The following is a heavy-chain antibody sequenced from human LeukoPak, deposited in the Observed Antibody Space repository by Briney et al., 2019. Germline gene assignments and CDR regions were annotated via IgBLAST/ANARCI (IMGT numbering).Heavy chain of an antibody. CDR3: AREMATXLDY. D-gene: IGHD5-24*01. CDR2: TSGDGGAT. CDR1: GFTFSSYA. J-gene: IGHJ4*02. Sequence: GGSLRLSCAASGFTFSSYAMSWVRQSTGKGLEWVSSTSGDGGATYYSNSVKGRFTISRDNSRNTLYLQMNSLRAEDTAVYYCAREMATXLDYWGQGTLXTXXS. V-gene: IGHV3-23*01.